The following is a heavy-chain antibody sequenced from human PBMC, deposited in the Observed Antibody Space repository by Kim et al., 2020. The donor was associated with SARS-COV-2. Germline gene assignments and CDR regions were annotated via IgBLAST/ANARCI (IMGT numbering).Heavy chain of an antibody. Sequence: ASVKVSCKASGYTFTSYGISWVRQAPGQGLEWMGWISAYNGNTNYAQKLQGRVTMTKDTSTSTAYMELRSLRSDDTAVYYCARDSSSDIVAKSYVLGYYYYYLDVGGKETTVSVPS. J-gene: IGHJ6*03. CDR2: ISAYNGNT. CDR1: GYTFTSYG. V-gene: IGHV1-18*01. D-gene: IGHD5-12*01. CDR3: ARDSSSDIVAKSYVLGYYYYYLDV.